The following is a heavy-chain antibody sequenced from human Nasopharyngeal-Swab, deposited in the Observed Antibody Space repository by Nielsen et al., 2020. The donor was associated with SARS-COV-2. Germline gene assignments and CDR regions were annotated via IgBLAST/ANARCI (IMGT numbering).Heavy chain of an antibody. CDR3: AKDFSGSYGGMDV. Sequence: GGSLSLSCAASGFTFSSYGMHWVRQAPGKGLEWVAVISYDGSNKYYADSVKGRFTISRDNSKNTLYLQMNSLRAEDTAVYYCAKDFSGSYGGMDVWGQGTTVTVSS. V-gene: IGHV3-30*18. D-gene: IGHD1-26*01. CDR1: GFTFSSYG. J-gene: IGHJ6*02. CDR2: ISYDGSNK.